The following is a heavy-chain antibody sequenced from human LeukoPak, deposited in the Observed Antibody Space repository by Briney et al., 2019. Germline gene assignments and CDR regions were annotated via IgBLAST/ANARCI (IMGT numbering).Heavy chain of an antibody. Sequence: GGSLRLSCAASGFTFNMYWMTWVRQAPGKGLESVAYINKNGSDKYYVDSVKGRFTVSRDNAKNSLYLQMNSLRAEDTAVYYCARDAGYGGNSDYWGQGTLVTVSS. J-gene: IGHJ4*02. D-gene: IGHD4-23*01. CDR3: ARDAGYGGNSDY. CDR2: INKNGSDK. CDR1: GFTFNMYW. V-gene: IGHV3-7*01.